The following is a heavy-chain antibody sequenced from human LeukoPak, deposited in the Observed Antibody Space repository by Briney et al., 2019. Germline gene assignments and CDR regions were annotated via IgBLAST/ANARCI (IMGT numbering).Heavy chain of an antibody. J-gene: IGHJ4*02. V-gene: IGHV1-69*05. D-gene: IGHD5-18*01. Sequence: GASVKVSCKASGGTFSSYAISWVRQAPGQGLEWMGGIIPIFGTANYAQKFQGRVTITTDESTSTAYMELSNMRSEDTAVYYCAAGRGYSYGSPDYWGQGTLVTVSS. CDR1: GGTFSSYA. CDR2: IIPIFGTA. CDR3: AAGRGYSYGSPDY.